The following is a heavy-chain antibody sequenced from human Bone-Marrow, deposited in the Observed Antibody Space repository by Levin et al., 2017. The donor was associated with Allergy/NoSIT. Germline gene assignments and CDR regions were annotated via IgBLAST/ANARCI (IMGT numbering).Heavy chain of an antibody. CDR2: IIPIFGTA. D-gene: IGHD2-21*02. CDR1: GGTFSSDA. CDR3: ARSYCGGDCFSPFDY. J-gene: IGHJ4*02. V-gene: IGHV1-69*13. Sequence: SVKVSCKASGGTFSSDAISWVRQAPGQGLEWMGGIIPIFGTANYAQKFQDRVTITADESTSTAYMELSSLRSEDTAVYYCARSYCGGDCFSPFDYWGQGTLITVSS.